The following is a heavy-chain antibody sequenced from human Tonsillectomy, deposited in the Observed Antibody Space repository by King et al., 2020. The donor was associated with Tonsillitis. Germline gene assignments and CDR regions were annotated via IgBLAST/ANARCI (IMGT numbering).Heavy chain of an antibody. Sequence: HVQLVESGXXXXXXGXSLXLXXAXSGFTXXNYAXHWVXXAPGKGLEWVAFIRYDGTNKYYADSVKGRFTISRDSSKNTLYLQMNSLRAEDTAVYFCAKDFSGYDYFFDYCGQGTLVTVSS. V-gene: IGHV3-30*02. CDR2: IRYDGTNK. D-gene: IGHD5-12*01. J-gene: IGHJ4*02. CDR1: GFTXXNYA. CDR3: AKDFSGYDYFFDY.